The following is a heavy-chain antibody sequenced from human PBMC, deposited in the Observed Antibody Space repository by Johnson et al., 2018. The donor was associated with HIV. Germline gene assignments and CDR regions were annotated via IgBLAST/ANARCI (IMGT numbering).Heavy chain of an antibody. CDR1: GFTFSNYG. J-gene: IGHJ3*02. CDR2: ISYDGSNK. V-gene: IGHV3-30*18. Sequence: QVQLVESGGGVVQPGRSLRLSCAAFGFTFSNYGVHWVRQAPGKGLEWVAVISYDGSNKYYVDSVKGRFTISRDNAKNTLYLQMNSLRAEDTAVYYCAKVRRGSSWYIAFDIWGQGTMVTVSS. D-gene: IGHD6-13*01. CDR3: AKVRRGSSWYIAFDI.